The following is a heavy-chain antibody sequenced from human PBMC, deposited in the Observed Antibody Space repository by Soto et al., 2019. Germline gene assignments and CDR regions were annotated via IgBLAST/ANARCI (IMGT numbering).Heavy chain of an antibody. V-gene: IGHV3-23*01. J-gene: IGHJ4*02. Sequence: LRLSCAASGFTFSSYAMSWVRQAPGKGLEWVSAISGSGGSTYYADSVKGRFTISRDNSKNTLYLQMNSLRAEDTAVYYCAKDPDGIAAAPLSYWGQGTLVTVSS. CDR3: AKDPDGIAAAPLSY. CDR2: ISGSGGST. D-gene: IGHD6-13*01. CDR1: GFTFSSYA.